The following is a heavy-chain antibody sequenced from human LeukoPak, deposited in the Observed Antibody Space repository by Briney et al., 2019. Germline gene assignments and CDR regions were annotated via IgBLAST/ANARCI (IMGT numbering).Heavy chain of an antibody. D-gene: IGHD5-24*01. Sequence: PWASVKVSCKASGYTFTGYYMHWVRQAPGQGLEWMGWINPNSGGTNYAQKFQGRVTMTRDTSISTAYMELSRLRSDDTAVDYCSSATRRYVTSLDYWGQGTLVTVSS. CDR3: SSATRRYVTSLDY. CDR2: INPNSGGT. CDR1: GYTFTGYY. J-gene: IGHJ4*02. V-gene: IGHV1-2*02.